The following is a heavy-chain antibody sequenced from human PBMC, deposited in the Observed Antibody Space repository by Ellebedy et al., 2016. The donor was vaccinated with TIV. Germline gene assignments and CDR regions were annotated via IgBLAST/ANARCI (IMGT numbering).Heavy chain of an antibody. CDR2: ISGSSNTK. Sequence: GESLKISCEASGFTFTSYWMSWVRQAPGKGLEWVSYISGSSNTKHYADSVKGRFTVSRDNAKNSLYLQMNSLTVDDTAEYYCARNGYCTPSNCRSYNWFDPWGQGTLVTVSS. CDR3: ARNGYCTPSNCRSYNWFDP. CDR1: GFTFTSYW. D-gene: IGHD2-8*01. J-gene: IGHJ5*02. V-gene: IGHV3-48*04.